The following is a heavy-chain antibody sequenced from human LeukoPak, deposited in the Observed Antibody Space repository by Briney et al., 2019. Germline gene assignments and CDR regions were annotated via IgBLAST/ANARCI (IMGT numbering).Heavy chain of an antibody. D-gene: IGHD5-24*01. CDR2: ISYDGSKE. CDR3: AREGLRDGHKLFDY. CDR1: GFTFSFYV. J-gene: IGHJ4*02. V-gene: IGHV3-30*03. Sequence: GGSLRLSCAASGFTFSFYVMHWVRQAPGKGLEWVAVISYDGSKEYYADSVKGRFTISRDDSKNTLYLQMNSLRPEDTAVFYCAREGLRDGHKLFDYWGQGTLVTVSS.